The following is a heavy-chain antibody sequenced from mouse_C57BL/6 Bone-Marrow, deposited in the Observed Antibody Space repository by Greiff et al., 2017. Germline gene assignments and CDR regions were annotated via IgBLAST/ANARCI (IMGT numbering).Heavy chain of an antibody. Sequence: VQLQQSGAELVRPGASVKLSCTASGFNIKDDDMHWVKQRPEQGLEWIGWIDTENGDTEYASKFQGKVTITADTSSNTAYLQLSSLTSEDTAVYYCTTGKATVVDYWGQGTTLTVSS. V-gene: IGHV14-4*01. D-gene: IGHD1-1*01. J-gene: IGHJ2*01. CDR3: TTGKATVVDY. CDR1: GFNIKDDD. CDR2: IDTENGDT.